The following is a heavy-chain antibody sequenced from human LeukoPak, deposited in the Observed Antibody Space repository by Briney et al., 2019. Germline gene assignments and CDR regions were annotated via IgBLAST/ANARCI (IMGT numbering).Heavy chain of an antibody. CDR1: GGTLSSYA. Sequence: ASVKVSCKASGGTLSSYAISWVRQAPGQGLEWMGGIIPIFGTANYAQKFQGRVTITADESTSTAYMELSSLRSEDTAVYYCARKVWFGETHHFDYWGQGTLVTVSS. J-gene: IGHJ4*02. CDR3: ARKVWFGETHHFDY. D-gene: IGHD3-10*01. CDR2: IIPIFGTA. V-gene: IGHV1-69*13.